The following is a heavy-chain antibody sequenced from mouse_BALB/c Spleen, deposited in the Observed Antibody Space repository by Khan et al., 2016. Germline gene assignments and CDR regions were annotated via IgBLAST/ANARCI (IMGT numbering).Heavy chain of an antibody. CDR3: ARGGLRQRDYFYY. D-gene: IGHD3-2*01. Sequence: VQLQQSGAELVRPGALVKLSCKTSGFNIKDYYMHWVRQRPEQGLERIGWIYPENGNTIYDPKFQGKASITTDTSSYTAYLQLSSLTSEDTAVYYCARGGLRQRDYFYYWGRGTTLTVSS. CDR2: IYPENGNT. J-gene: IGHJ2*01. V-gene: IGHV14-1*02. CDR1: GFNIKDYY.